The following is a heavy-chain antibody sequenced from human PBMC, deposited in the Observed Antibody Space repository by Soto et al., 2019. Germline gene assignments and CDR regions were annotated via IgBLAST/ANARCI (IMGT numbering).Heavy chain of an antibody. Sequence: PGGSLRLSGSASGFTFSTYAMTWVRQAPGKGLEWVSIISSSGDATYYLDSVKGRFTISRDNSRNTLNLQMHSLRAEDTAVYYCAKNGDFWSWGMDVWGQGTTVTV. CDR1: GFTFSTYA. D-gene: IGHD3-3*01. CDR2: ISSSGDAT. V-gene: IGHV3-23*01. J-gene: IGHJ6*01. CDR3: AKNGDFWSWGMDV.